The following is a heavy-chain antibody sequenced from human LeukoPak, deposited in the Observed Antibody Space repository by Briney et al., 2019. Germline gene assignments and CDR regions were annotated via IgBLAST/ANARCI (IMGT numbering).Heavy chain of an antibody. CDR3: ARDGDGSGWYVAFDI. Sequence: GASVNVSCKASGYTFTSYGISWVRQAPGQGLEWMGWISAYNGNTNYAQKLQGRVTMTTDTSTSTAYMELSRLRSDDTAVYYCARDGDGSGWYVAFDIWGQGTMVTVSS. J-gene: IGHJ3*02. V-gene: IGHV1-18*01. CDR2: ISAYNGNT. CDR1: GYTFTSYG. D-gene: IGHD6-19*01.